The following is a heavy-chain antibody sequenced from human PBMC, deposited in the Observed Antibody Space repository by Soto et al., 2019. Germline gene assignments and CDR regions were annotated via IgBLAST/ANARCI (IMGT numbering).Heavy chain of an antibody. CDR1: GGSISSYY. D-gene: IGHD6-13*01. CDR2: IYYSGST. V-gene: IGHV4-59*01. CDR3: ARRLPPGYSICWYGGTAWCFDP. J-gene: IGHJ5*02. Sequence: SENLSLTCTVSGGSISSYYWSWIRQPPGKGLEWIGYIYYSGSTNYNPSLKSRVTISVGTSKNQFSLKLSSVTAADTAVYYCARRLPPGYSICWYGGTAWCFDPWGQGTLVTVSS.